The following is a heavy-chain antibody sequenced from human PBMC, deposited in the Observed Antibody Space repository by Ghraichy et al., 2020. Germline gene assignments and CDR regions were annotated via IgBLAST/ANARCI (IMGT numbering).Heavy chain of an antibody. D-gene: IGHD1-26*01. CDR3: AKDRSWEPSCFDY. J-gene: IGHJ4*02. CDR1: GFTFSSYA. CDR2: VSGSGGT. V-gene: IGHV3-23*01. Sequence: GGSLRLSCAASGFTFSSYAMSWVRQAPGKGLEWVSGVSGSGGTHYADSVKGRFTISRGNSKNTLYLQMNSLRADDTAVYYCAKDRSWEPSCFDYWGLGTLVTVSS.